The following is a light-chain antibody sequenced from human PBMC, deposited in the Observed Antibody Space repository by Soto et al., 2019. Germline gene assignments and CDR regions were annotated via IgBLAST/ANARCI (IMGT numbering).Light chain of an antibody. CDR2: DVN. CDR3: SAYAGSCVYV. Sequence: QSALTQPRSVSGSPGQSVTISCTGNSSDIGTYDYVCWYQQHPGKAPRLMIYDVNKRPSGVSGRFSGSKSGNTASLTISGLQAEDEADYYCSAYAGSCVYVFGPGTKVTVL. V-gene: IGLV2-11*01. J-gene: IGLJ1*01. CDR1: SSDIGTYDY.